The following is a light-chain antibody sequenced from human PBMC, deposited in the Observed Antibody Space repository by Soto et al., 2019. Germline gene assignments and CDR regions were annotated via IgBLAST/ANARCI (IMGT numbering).Light chain of an antibody. V-gene: IGKV3-11*01. CDR2: DAS. CDR1: QGVSSS. CDR3: QQRSNWPMST. Sequence: EIVLTQSPATLSLSPGERATLSCRASQGVSSSLAWYQQKPGQAPRLLIYDASNRATGIPARFSGGGSGTDFTLTISSLEPEDFAVYYCQQRSNWPMSTFGQGTRLEIK. J-gene: IGKJ5*01.